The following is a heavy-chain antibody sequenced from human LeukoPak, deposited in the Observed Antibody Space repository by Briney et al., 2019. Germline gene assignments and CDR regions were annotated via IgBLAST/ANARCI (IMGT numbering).Heavy chain of an antibody. D-gene: IGHD3-3*01. CDR3: ARERIFGTNWFDP. CDR2: INHSGST. CDR1: GGSFSGYY. V-gene: IGHV4-34*01. J-gene: IGHJ5*02. Sequence: SETLSLTCAVYGGSFSGYYCSWIRQPPGKGLEWIGEINHSGSTNYNPSLKSRVSISVDTSKNQFSLKLSSVTAADTAVYYCARERIFGTNWFDPWGQGTLVTVSS.